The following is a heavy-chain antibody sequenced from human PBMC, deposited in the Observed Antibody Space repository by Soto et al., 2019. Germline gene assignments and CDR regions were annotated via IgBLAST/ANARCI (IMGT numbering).Heavy chain of an antibody. V-gene: IGHV4-4*02. CDR1: GGSISSSNW. CDR3: ARASRPMIVVVNHWYFDL. Sequence: QVQLQESGPGLVKPSGTLSLTCAVSGGSISSSNWWSWVRQPPGKGLEWIGEIYHSGSTNYNPSLKSRVTISVDKSKNQFSLKLSSVTAADTAVYYCARASRPMIVVVNHWYFDLWGRGTLVTVSS. CDR2: IYHSGST. D-gene: IGHD3-22*01. J-gene: IGHJ2*01.